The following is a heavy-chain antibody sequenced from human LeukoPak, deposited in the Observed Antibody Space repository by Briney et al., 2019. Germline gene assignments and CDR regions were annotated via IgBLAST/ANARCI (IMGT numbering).Heavy chain of an antibody. J-gene: IGHJ6*04. CDR3: AREWSIRGVNSYGMDV. Sequence: SETLSLTCTVSGGSISSYYWSWIRQPPGKGLEWIGYIYYSGSTNYNSSLKSRVTISVDTSKNQFSLKLSSVTAADTAVYYCAREWSIRGVNSYGMDVWGKGTTVTVSS. D-gene: IGHD3-10*01. CDR1: GGSISSYY. CDR2: IYYSGST. V-gene: IGHV4-59*01.